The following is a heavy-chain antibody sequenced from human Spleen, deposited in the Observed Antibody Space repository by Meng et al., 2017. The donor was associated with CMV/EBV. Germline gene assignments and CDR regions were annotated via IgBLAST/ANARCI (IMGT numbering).Heavy chain of an antibody. CDR2: INQDGSEK. V-gene: IGHV3-7*01. D-gene: IGHD6-13*01. CDR3: ARDRRTAGTSLAQYYSYGMDV. CDR1: GFTFSSYW. Sequence: RGSLRLSCAASGFTFSSYWMSWVRQAPGKGLEWVANINQDGSEKYYVDSVKGRFTISRDNAKNSLYLQMNSLRAEDTAVFYCARDRRTAGTSLAQYYSYGMDVWGQGTTVTVSS. J-gene: IGHJ6*02.